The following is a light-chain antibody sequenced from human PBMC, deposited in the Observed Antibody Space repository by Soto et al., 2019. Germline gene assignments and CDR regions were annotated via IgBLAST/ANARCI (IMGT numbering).Light chain of an antibody. CDR2: DVT. CDR1: SSDVGGYNS. CDR3: SSLTSSSSYV. Sequence: QSVLTQPASVSGSPGLSIAISCSGTSSDVGGYNSVSWYQQYPGKAPKLIIHDVTNRPSGVSDRFSGSKSGNTASLTISGLQAEDEADYYCSSLTSSSSYVFGSGTRSPS. J-gene: IGLJ1*01. V-gene: IGLV2-14*01.